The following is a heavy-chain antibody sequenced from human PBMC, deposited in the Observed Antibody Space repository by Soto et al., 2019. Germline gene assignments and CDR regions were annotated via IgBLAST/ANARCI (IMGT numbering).Heavy chain of an antibody. CDR2: INAGNGNT. D-gene: IGHD6-19*01. CDR3: ARGLLRAVAGPADY. Sequence: ASVKVSCKASGYTFTSYAMHWVRQAPGQRLEWMGWINAGNGNTKYSQKFQGRVTITRDTSASTAYMELSSLRSEDTAVYYCARGLLRAVAGPADYWGQGTLVTVSS. CDR1: GYTFTSYA. V-gene: IGHV1-3*01. J-gene: IGHJ4*02.